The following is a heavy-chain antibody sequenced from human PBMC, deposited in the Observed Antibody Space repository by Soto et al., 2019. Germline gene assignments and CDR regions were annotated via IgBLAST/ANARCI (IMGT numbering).Heavy chain of an antibody. Sequence: SETLSLTCTVSGGSISSYYWSWIRQPPGKGLEWIGYIYYSGSTNYNPSLKSRVTISVDTSKNQFSLKLSSVTAADTAVYYCEREGNWNYPHAFDMRGQGKRVT. D-gene: IGHD1-7*01. CDR2: IYYSGST. CDR1: GGSISSYY. J-gene: IGHJ3*02. V-gene: IGHV4-59*01. CDR3: EREGNWNYPHAFDM.